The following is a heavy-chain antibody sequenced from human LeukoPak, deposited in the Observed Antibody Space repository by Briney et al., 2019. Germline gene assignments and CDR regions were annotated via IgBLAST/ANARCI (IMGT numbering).Heavy chain of an antibody. CDR3: ARGYDSSGYYLRL. CDR2: IYTSGST. CDR1: GGSISSGSYY. Sequence: PSEILSLTCTVSGGSISSGSYYWSWIRQPAGKGLEWIGRIYTSGSTNYNPSLKSRVTISVDTSKNQFSLKLSSVTAADTAVYYCARGYDSSGYYLRLWGQGTLVTVSS. J-gene: IGHJ4*02. V-gene: IGHV4-61*02. D-gene: IGHD3-22*01.